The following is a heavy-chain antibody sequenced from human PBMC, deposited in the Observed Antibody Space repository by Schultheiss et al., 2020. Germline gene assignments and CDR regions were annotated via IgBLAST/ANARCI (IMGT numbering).Heavy chain of an antibody. D-gene: IGHD1-26*01. V-gene: IGHV4-34*01. J-gene: IGHJ6*02. Sequence: SETLSLTCAVYGGSFSGYYWSWIRQPPGKGLEWIGYIYYSGSTNYNPSLKSRVTISVDTSKNQFSLKLSSVTAADTAVYYCARRGVGAADDYYYGMDVWGQGTTVTVSS. CDR2: IYYSGST. CDR1: GGSFSGYY. CDR3: ARRGVGAADDYYYGMDV.